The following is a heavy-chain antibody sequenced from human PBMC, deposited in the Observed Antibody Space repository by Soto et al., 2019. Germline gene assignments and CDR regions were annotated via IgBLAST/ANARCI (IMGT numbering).Heavy chain of an antibody. J-gene: IGHJ4*02. V-gene: IGHV2-5*02. CDR1: GFSLSTSGVG. CDR2: IYWDDSR. CDR3: AHKGPEDWPLDY. Sequence: QITLKESGPPLVRPTQTLTLTCAFSGFSLSTSGVGVGWIRQPPGKALEWLAVIYWDDSRHYSPSLRSRLTITNDTSKNQMALTMTNMHPMHTGTSYCAHKGPEDWPLDYGSQGALVTDSS. D-gene: IGHD3-9*01.